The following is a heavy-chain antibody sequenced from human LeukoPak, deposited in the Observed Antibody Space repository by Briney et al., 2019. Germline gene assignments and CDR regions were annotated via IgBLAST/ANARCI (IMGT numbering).Heavy chain of an antibody. CDR2: INPNSGGT. CDR1: GYTFTGYY. Sequence: ASVKVSCKASGYTFTGYYMHWVRQAPGQGLEWMGWINPNSGGTNYAQKFQGRVTMTRDTSISTAYMELSRLRSDDKAVYYCARANTMVRGVSINWFDPWGQGTLVTVSS. CDR3: ARANTMVRGVSINWFDP. D-gene: IGHD3-10*01. J-gene: IGHJ5*02. V-gene: IGHV1-2*02.